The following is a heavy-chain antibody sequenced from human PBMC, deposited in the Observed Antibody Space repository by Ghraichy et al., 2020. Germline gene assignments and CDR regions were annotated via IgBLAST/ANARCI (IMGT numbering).Heavy chain of an antibody. V-gene: IGHV4-39*01. Sequence: GSLRLSCTVSGGSISSSSYKWGWIRQPPGKGLEWIGSVYYSGSTHYKPSLKSRVTISVDTSKNQFSLKLSSVTAADTAVYYCARHYYYGSGSYSGFDPWGQGTLVTVSS. CDR1: GGSISSSSYK. CDR2: VYYSGST. CDR3: ARHYYYGSGSYSGFDP. D-gene: IGHD3-10*01. J-gene: IGHJ5*02.